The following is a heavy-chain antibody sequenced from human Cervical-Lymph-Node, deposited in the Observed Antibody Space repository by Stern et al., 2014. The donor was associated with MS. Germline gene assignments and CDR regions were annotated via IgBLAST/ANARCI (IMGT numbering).Heavy chain of an antibody. Sequence: VQLVQSGAEVKKPGGSLKISCKGFGYSFTSYWIGWVRQMPGKGLEWMGSMYPGDSDPRYSPSFQGQVTISADKSISTAYLQWSSLKASDTAMYYCARHCAKREQCAFDYWGQGTLVTVSS. D-gene: IGHD6-19*01. V-gene: IGHV5-51*01. CDR3: ARHCAKREQCAFDY. CDR2: MYPGDSDP. J-gene: IGHJ4*02. CDR1: GYSFTSYW.